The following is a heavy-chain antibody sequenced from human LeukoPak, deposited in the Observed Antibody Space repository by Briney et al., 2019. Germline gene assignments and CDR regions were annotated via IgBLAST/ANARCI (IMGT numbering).Heavy chain of an antibody. V-gene: IGHV4-34*01. D-gene: IGHD4/OR15-4a*01. CDR1: GFSFISYA. Sequence: LRLSCEVSGFSFISYAMHWVRQAPGKGLEWIGEINHSGSTNYNPSLKSRVTISVDTSKNQFSLKLSSVTAADTAVYYCARDYGMVPGICWGQGILVTVS. CDR3: ARDYGMVPGIC. J-gene: IGHJ4*02. CDR2: INHSGST.